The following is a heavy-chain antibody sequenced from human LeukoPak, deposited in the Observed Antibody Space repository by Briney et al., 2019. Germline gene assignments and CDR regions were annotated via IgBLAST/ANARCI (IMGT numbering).Heavy chain of an antibody. J-gene: IGHJ4*02. D-gene: IGHD6-6*01. CDR3: ARIAARKGVYDY. Sequence: ASVKVSCKASGYTFTGYYMHWVRQAPGQGLEWMGWIKPNSGGTNYAQKFQGRVTMTRDTSISTAYMELSRLRSDDTAVYYCARIAARKGVYDYWGQGTLVTVSS. CDR2: IKPNSGGT. CDR1: GYTFTGYY. V-gene: IGHV1-2*02.